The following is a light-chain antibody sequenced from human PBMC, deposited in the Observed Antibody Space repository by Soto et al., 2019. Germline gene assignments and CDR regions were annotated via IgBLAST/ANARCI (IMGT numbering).Light chain of an antibody. CDR1: QSVSSN. J-gene: IGKJ1*01. CDR3: QQYNNWPPTWT. Sequence: EIVMTQSPATLSVSPGERATLSCRASQSVSSNLAWYQQKPGQAPRLLIYGASTRATGIPARFSGSGSGTEFTLTXSSLQSEDFAVYYCQQYNNWPPTWTFGQGTKVEIK. V-gene: IGKV3-15*01. CDR2: GAS.